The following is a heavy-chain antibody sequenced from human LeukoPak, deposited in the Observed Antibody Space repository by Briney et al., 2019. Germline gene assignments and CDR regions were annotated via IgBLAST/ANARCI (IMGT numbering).Heavy chain of an antibody. Sequence: SETLSLTCTVSGGSISSYYWSWIRQPPEKGLEWIGYIHYSGSTNYNPSLKSRVTISVDPSKNQFSLRLISVTAADTAVYYCARRSTSGSYWDYFDYWGQGTLVTVSS. V-gene: IGHV4-59*08. CDR2: IHYSGST. CDR1: GGSISSYY. D-gene: IGHD1-26*01. CDR3: ARRSTSGSYWDYFDY. J-gene: IGHJ4*02.